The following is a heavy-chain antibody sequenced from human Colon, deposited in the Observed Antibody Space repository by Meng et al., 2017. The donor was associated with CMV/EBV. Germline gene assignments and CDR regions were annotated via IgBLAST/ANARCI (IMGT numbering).Heavy chain of an antibody. Sequence: GESLKISCAASGFSVSGDHMSWVRQAPGKGLEWVAVIYGSGDSADSVQGRFTVSRDNSKNTVHLQMNSLKPEDTAVYYCARGNLGMIAIPLDLWGQGTLVTVSS. D-gene: IGHD2-21*01. V-gene: IGHV3-53*05. CDR2: IYGSG. CDR3: ARGNLGMIAIPLDL. CDR1: GFSVSGDH. J-gene: IGHJ5*02.